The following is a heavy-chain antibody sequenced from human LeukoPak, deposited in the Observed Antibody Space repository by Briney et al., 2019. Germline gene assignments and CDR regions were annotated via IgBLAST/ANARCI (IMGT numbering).Heavy chain of an antibody. Sequence: PGGSLRLSCAASGFTFSSYGMHWVRQAPGKGLEWVAVIWHDGSNKYYADSVKGRFTISRDNSKNTLYLQMNSLRAEDTAVYYCARENNWNLYNRFDPWGQGTLVTVSS. CDR2: IWHDGSNK. J-gene: IGHJ5*02. D-gene: IGHD1-20*01. V-gene: IGHV3-33*01. CDR1: GFTFSSYG. CDR3: ARENNWNLYNRFDP.